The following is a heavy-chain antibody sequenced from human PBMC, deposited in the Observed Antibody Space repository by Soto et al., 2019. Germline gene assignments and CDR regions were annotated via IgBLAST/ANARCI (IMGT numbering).Heavy chain of an antibody. CDR2: TKNKANSYTT. CDR1: GFTFSDHY. D-gene: IGHD2-15*01. J-gene: IGHJ4*02. CDR3: GRVRLCGLSVVRCYSRVIDY. V-gene: IGHV3-72*01. Sequence: EVQLVESGGGLVQPGGSLRLSCAASGFTFSDHYMDWVRQAPGKGLEWVGRTKNKANSYTTQYAASVKGRFTISRDDSKNSLYLQMNSLKSEDTAVYYCGRVRLCGLSVVRCYSRVIDYWGQGTLVTVSS.